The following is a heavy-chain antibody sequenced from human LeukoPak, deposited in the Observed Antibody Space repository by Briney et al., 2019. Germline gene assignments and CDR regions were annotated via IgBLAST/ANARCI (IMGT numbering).Heavy chain of an antibody. D-gene: IGHD3-10*01. Sequence: GGSLRLSCAASGFTFSSYSMNWVRQAPGKGLEWVSSISISSTYMYYADSVKGRFTISRDNAKNTLYLQMNSLRAEDTAVYYCARDMDRYYIDVWGKGTTVTVSS. CDR1: GFTFSSYS. V-gene: IGHV3-21*01. CDR2: ISISSTYM. J-gene: IGHJ6*03. CDR3: ARDMDRYYIDV.